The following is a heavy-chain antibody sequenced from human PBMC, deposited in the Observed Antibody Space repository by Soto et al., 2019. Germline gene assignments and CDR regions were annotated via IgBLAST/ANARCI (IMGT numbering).Heavy chain of an antibody. CDR2: ISGSGGST. Sequence: GGSLRLSCAASGFTFSSYAMSWVRQAPGKGLEWFSAISGSGGSTYYADSVKGRFTISRDNSKNTLYLQMNSLRAEDTAVYYCAKDLNYYDSSGYYYPAYFDYWGHGTLVTVSS. V-gene: IGHV3-23*01. J-gene: IGHJ4*01. D-gene: IGHD3-22*01. CDR1: GFTFSSYA. CDR3: AKDLNYYDSSGYYYPAYFDY.